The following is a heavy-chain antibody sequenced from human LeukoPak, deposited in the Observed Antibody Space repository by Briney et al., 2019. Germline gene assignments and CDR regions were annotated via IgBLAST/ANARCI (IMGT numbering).Heavy chain of an antibody. CDR2: IYPGDSDT. Sequence: GASLQISCKGSGYSFTSYWIGWVRQMPGKGLEWMGIIYPGDSDTRYSPSFQGQVTISADKSISTAYLQWSSLKASDTAMYYCATYYYDSSGYSFLDYWGQGTLVTVSS. CDR3: ATYYYDSSGYSFLDY. J-gene: IGHJ4*02. D-gene: IGHD3-22*01. CDR1: GYSFTSYW. V-gene: IGHV5-51*01.